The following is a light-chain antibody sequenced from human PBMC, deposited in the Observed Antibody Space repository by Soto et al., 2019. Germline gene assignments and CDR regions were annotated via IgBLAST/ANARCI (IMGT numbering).Light chain of an antibody. CDR2: AAP. CDR3: QQSYSRLVT. CDR1: ENINSY. V-gene: IGKV1-39*01. J-gene: IGKJ1*01. Sequence: DIQMTQSPSSLSASVEDRVIITCRASENINSYLNWYQQKPGKAPKRLIHAAPSLQSGVPSRFSGSGSETVFTLTINNLQPEDSATYYCQQSYSRLVTFGQGTKVEIK.